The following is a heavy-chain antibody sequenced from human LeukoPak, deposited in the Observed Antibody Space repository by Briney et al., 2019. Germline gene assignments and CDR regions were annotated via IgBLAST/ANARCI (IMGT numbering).Heavy chain of an antibody. J-gene: IGHJ4*02. Sequence: GGSLRLSCAASGFTFDDYGMSWVRQVPGKGLEWVANIKQDGSEKKSVDSVKGRFTISRDNAKNSLYLQMNSLRAEDTAVYYCARGGGYSGYLDFDYWGQGTLVTVSS. CDR2: IKQDGSEK. V-gene: IGHV3-7*01. D-gene: IGHD5-12*01. CDR1: GFTFDDYG. CDR3: ARGGGYSGYLDFDY.